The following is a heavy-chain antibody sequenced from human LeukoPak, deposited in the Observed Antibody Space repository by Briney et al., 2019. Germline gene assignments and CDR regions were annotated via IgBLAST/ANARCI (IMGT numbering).Heavy chain of an antibody. CDR2: IIPIFGTA. D-gene: IGHD3-22*01. Sequence: SVKVSCKASGGTFSSYAISWVRQAPGQGLEWMGGIIPIFGTANYAQKFQGRVTITADESTSTAYMELSSMRSEDTAVYYCARLNDYYDSSGYSYWGQGTLVTVSS. CDR1: GGTFSSYA. V-gene: IGHV1-69*13. J-gene: IGHJ4*02. CDR3: ARLNDYYDSSGYSY.